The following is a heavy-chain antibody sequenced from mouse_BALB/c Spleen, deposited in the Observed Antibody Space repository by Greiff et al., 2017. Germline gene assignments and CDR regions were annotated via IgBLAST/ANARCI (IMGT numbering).Heavy chain of an antibody. CDR3: ARGSTMITAAWFAY. D-gene: IGHD2-4*01. J-gene: IGHJ3*01. CDR1: GYTFTSYV. V-gene: IGHV1-14*01. Sequence: EVQRVESGPELVKPGASVKMSCKASGYTFTSYVMHWVKQKPGQGLEWIGYINPYNDGTKYNEKFKGKATLTSDKSSSTAYMELSSLTSEDSAVYYCARGSTMITAAWFAYWGQGTLVTVSA. CDR2: INPYNDGT.